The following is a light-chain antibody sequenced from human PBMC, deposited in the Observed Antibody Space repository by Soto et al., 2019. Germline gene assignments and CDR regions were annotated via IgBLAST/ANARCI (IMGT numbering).Light chain of an antibody. Sequence: QSALTQPASVSGSPGQSITISCTGTSSDVGSYNYVSWYQQHPGKAPKLMIYDVSNRPSGVSDCFSGSKSGNTASLTISGLQAEDEADYYCRSYISSSTSVVFGGGTKLTVL. J-gene: IGLJ2*01. CDR1: SSDVGSYNY. CDR3: RSYISSSTSVV. CDR2: DVS. V-gene: IGLV2-14*01.